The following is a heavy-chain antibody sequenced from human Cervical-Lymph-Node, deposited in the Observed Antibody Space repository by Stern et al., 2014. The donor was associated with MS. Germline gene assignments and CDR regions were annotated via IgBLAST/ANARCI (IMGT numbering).Heavy chain of an antibody. CDR1: GYTFTSYD. J-gene: IGHJ4*02. D-gene: IGHD1-26*01. CDR3: ARGRELLSLDY. CDR2: MNPYSGNA. Sequence: VQLVESGAAVKKPGASVKVSCKASGYTFTSYDINWVRQGTGQGLAWMGWMNPYSGNAVYAQKFQGRVTMTRDTSASTAYLELTSLRSEDTAVFYCARGRELLSLDYWGQGTLVTVSS. V-gene: IGHV1-8*01.